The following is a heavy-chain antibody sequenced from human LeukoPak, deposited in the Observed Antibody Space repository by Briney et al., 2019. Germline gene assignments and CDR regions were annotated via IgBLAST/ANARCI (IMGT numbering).Heavy chain of an antibody. D-gene: IGHD2-15*01. CDR1: GYTLTELS. J-gene: IGHJ4*02. CDR2: FDPEDGET. CDR3: ATGRDSYCSGGSCYDY. Sequence: ASVKVSCKVSGYTLTELSMHWVRQAPGKRLEWMGGFDPEDGETIYAQKFQGRVTMTEDTSTDTVYMELSSLRSEDTAVYYCATGRDSYCSGGSCYDYWGQGTLVTVSS. V-gene: IGHV1-24*01.